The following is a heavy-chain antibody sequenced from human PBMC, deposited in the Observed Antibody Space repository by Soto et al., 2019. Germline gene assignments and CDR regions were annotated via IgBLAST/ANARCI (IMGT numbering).Heavy chain of an antibody. CDR3: ARGGSLNWYFDL. CDR1: GFTFSSYW. Sequence: EVPLVESGGGLVQPGGSLRLSCAASGFTFSSYWMHWVRQAPGKGLVWVSRINSDGSSTSYADSVKGRFTISRDNAKNTLYLQMNSLRAEDTAMYYCARGGSLNWYFDLWGRGTLVTVSS. J-gene: IGHJ2*01. CDR2: INSDGSST. D-gene: IGHD1-26*01. V-gene: IGHV3-74*01.